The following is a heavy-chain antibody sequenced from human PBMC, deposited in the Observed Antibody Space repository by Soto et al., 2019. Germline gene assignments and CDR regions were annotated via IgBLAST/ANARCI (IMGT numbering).Heavy chain of an antibody. D-gene: IGHD6-13*01. J-gene: IGHJ4*02. CDR3: VREGGGIEAGRKIDY. CDR1: GFTFSSYS. CDR2: ISISSSYI. Sequence: PGGSLRPPGAASGFTFSSYSMNWVRQAPGKGLEWVSSISISSSYIYYADSVKGRSTTSRDNAKNSLYLQMNSLRAEDTAVYYGVREGGGIEAGRKIDYWGQGTLVTVSS. V-gene: IGHV3-21*01.